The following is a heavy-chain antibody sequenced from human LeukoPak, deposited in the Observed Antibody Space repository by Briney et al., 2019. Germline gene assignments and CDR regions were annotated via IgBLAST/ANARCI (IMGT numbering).Heavy chain of an antibody. V-gene: IGHV3-7*01. CDR3: DVSGLDY. J-gene: IGHJ4*02. Sequence: GGSLRLSCAASGSSFSRYWMSWGRQAPGKGLEWVANIKEDGSEKYYVDSVKGRFTISRDNAKNSLYLQMNSLRAEDTAVYYCDVSGLDYWGQGTLVTVSS. CDR2: IKEDGSEK. CDR1: GSSFSRYW. D-gene: IGHD3-3*01.